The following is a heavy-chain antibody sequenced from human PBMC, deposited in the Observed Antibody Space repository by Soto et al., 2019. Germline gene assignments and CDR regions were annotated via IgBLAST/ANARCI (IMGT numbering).Heavy chain of an antibody. V-gene: IGHV1-69*06. Sequence: SVKVSCTASGGTFSSYAISWVRQAPGQGLEWMGGIIPIFGTANYAQKFPGRVTITADKSTSTAYMELSRLRSEDTAVHYCARARGYLYYFAYWGQGTLVTVSS. D-gene: IGHD1-1*01. J-gene: IGHJ4*02. CDR1: GGTFSSYA. CDR2: IIPIFGTA. CDR3: ARARGYLYYFAY.